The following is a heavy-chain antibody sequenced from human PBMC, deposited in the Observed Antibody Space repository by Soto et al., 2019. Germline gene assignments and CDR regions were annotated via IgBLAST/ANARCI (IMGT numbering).Heavy chain of an antibody. J-gene: IGHJ4*02. Sequence: GGSLRLSCAASGFTFTSYWMHWVRQVPGKGLVWVSRINSDGSGTTYADSVRGRFTVSRDNAENKLYLQMNSLRAEDTAVYYCVTDSPDRPELFDNWGQGALVTVSS. CDR1: GFTFTSYW. CDR3: VTDSPDRPELFDN. V-gene: IGHV3-74*03. CDR2: INSDGSGT. D-gene: IGHD1-7*01.